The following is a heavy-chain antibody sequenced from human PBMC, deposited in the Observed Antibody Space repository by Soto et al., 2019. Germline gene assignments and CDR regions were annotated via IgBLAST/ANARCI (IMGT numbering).Heavy chain of an antibody. CDR1: EFTFSSSA. Sequence: EVQLLESGGGLVQPGGSLRHSCAASEFTFSSSAMGWVRQAPGKGLEWVSGIRGSVGSTYYADSVEGRFTISRDNSKNTLYLQMNSLRAEDTAVYYCAKDFYGDYPDYFGSWGQGTRVTVSS. D-gene: IGHD4-17*01. CDR3: AKDFYGDYPDYFGS. V-gene: IGHV3-23*01. J-gene: IGHJ4*02. CDR2: IRGSVGST.